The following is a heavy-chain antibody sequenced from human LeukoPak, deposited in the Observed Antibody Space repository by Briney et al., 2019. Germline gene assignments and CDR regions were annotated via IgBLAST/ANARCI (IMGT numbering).Heavy chain of an antibody. V-gene: IGHV4-31*03. CDR3: ARGRLRLRLGELSPIDY. CDR2: IYYSGST. Sequence: SETLSLTCTVSGGSISSGGYYWSWIHQHPGKGLEWIGYIYYSGSTYYNPSLKSRVTISVDTSKNQFSLKLSSVTAADTAVYYCARGRLRLRLGELSPIDYWGQGTLVTVSS. CDR1: GGSISSGGYY. D-gene: IGHD3-16*02. J-gene: IGHJ4*02.